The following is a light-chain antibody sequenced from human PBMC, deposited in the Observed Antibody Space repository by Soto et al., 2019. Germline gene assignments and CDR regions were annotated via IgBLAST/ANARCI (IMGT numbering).Light chain of an antibody. CDR1: SSDVGGYNY. Sequence: QSALTQPPSASGSPGQSVAISCTGTSSDVGGYNYVSWYQHHPGKVPKLMIYEVTKRPSGVPDRFSGSKSGNTASLTVSGLQAEDEAEYYCSSYTSNYIVVLGGGTKVTVL. CDR3: SSYTSNYIVV. J-gene: IGLJ2*01. CDR2: EVT. V-gene: IGLV2-8*01.